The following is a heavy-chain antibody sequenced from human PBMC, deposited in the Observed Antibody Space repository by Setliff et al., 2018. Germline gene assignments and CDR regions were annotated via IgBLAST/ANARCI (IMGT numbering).Heavy chain of an antibody. Sequence: GGSLRLSCAASGFTFNSYAMHWVRQAPGKGLEWVSGVTQGGSELHADSVKGRFTISRDNSKSSVYLQMNNLRVEDTAIYYCAKDYQSDSSWDFDYWGQGTLVTVSS. CDR1: GFTFNSYA. CDR2: VTQGGSE. V-gene: IGHV3-30*07. D-gene: IGHD6-13*01. J-gene: IGHJ4*02. CDR3: AKDYQSDSSWDFDY.